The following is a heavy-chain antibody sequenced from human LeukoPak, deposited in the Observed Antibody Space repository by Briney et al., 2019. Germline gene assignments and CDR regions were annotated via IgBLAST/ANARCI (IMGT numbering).Heavy chain of an antibody. CDR1: GFTFSTYI. Sequence: GGSLRLSCAASGFTFSTYIMNWVRQTPGKGLEWVANIKQEGSARYYVDSVTGRFTISRDNAMNSLYLQMNSLRVEDTAVYYCARDPGIAAAGTVGYFDSWGQGILVTVPS. V-gene: IGHV3-7*01. J-gene: IGHJ4*02. CDR3: ARDPGIAAAGTVGYFDS. D-gene: IGHD6-13*01. CDR2: IKQEGSAR.